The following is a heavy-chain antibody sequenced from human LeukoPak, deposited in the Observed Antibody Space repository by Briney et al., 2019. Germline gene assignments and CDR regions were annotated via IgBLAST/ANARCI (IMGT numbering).Heavy chain of an antibody. CDR3: AKRRPAIYAFDI. Sequence: GASLRLSCAASGFTFSSYVMSWVRQAPGKGLEWLSVISNSGDTTYYAYSVKGRFTISRDNSKNTLYLQMNSLRAEDTAVYYCAKRRPAIYAFDIWGQGTMVTVSS. CDR2: ISNSGDTT. D-gene: IGHD2-2*02. J-gene: IGHJ3*02. CDR1: GFTFSSYV. V-gene: IGHV3-23*01.